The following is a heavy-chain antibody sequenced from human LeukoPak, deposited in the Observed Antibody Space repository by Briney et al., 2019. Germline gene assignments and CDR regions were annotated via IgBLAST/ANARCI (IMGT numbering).Heavy chain of an antibody. CDR1: GGSISSYY. CDR2: IYYSGST. V-gene: IGHV4-59*01. CDR3: ARAVGGRVQH. Sequence: SETLSLTCTVSGGSISSYYWSWIRQPPGKGLEWIGYIYYSGSTNYNPSLKSRVTISVDTSKNQFSLKLSSVTAADTAVYYCARAVGGRVQHWGQGTLVTVSS. D-gene: IGHD1-26*01. J-gene: IGHJ1*01.